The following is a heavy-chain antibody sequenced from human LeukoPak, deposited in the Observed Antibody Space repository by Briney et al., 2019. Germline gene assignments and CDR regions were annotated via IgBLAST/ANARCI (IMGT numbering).Heavy chain of an antibody. Sequence: GGSLRLSCAASGFTFSSYGMNWVRQAPGKGLEWVSSISYIYYADSFQGRFTISRDNTKNSLSLQMNSLRAEDTAVYYCARDRSGYSGYECQAYWGQGTLVTVSS. V-gene: IGHV3-21*01. CDR2: ISYI. CDR1: GFTFSSYG. CDR3: ARDRSGYSGYECQAY. J-gene: IGHJ4*02. D-gene: IGHD5-12*01.